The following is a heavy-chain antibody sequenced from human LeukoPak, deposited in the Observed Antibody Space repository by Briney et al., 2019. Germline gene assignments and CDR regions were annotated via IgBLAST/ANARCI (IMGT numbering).Heavy chain of an antibody. CDR2: INPSGGST. D-gene: IGHD3-22*01. CDR3: ARAGVFTSSGYYYYMDV. V-gene: IGHV1-46*01. CDR1: GYTFTSYY. J-gene: IGHJ6*03. Sequence: ASVKVSCKASGYTFTSYYMHWVRQAPGQGLEWMGIINPSGGSTSYAQKFQGRVTMTRDTSISTAYMELRRLRSDDTAVYYCARAGVFTSSGYYYYMDVWGKGTTVTVSS.